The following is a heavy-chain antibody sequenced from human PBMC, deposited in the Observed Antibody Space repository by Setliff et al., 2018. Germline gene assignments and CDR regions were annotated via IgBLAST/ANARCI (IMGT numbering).Heavy chain of an antibody. J-gene: IGHJ4*02. Sequence: GGSLRLSCAASGFTFSSYSMNWVRQAPGKGLEWVADIRQDGTNKYYVDSVKGRFTISRDNAKNSLYLQMNSLRAEDTALYYCAREVWNIYDNDNSWSGYSDHWGQGTLVTVSS. D-gene: IGHD3-3*01. CDR2: IRQDGTNK. CDR3: AREVWNIYDNDNSWSGYSDH. V-gene: IGHV3-7*03. CDR1: GFTFSSYS.